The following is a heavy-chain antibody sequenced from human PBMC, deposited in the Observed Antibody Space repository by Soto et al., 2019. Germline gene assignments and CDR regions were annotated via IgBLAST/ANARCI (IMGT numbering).Heavy chain of an antibody. CDR3: ASALVSASTPSSSNGVVDY. D-gene: IGHD2-2*01. CDR1: GYAFTGYY. CDR2: INPNSGDT. J-gene: IGHJ4*02. V-gene: IGHV1-2*02. Sequence: GASVKVSCKTSGYAFTGYYMHWLRQAPGQGLEWMGWINPNSGDTDYGQKFQGRVTMTRDTSIYTAYMELSGLTSDDTAVYYCASALVSASTPSSSNGVVDYWGQGTLVTVSS.